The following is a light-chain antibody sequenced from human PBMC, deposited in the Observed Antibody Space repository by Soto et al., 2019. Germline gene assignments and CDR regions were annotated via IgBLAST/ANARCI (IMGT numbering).Light chain of an antibody. V-gene: IGKV3-15*01. J-gene: IGKJ4*01. CDR1: QSVSSN. Sequence: DILMTQSPATLSVSPGERATLSCRASQSVSSNLAWYQQKPGQAPRLLIYGASTRATGIPARFSGSGSGREFTLTMSSLQSEDFAVYYCQQYNNWPLTFGGGTKVDIK. CDR3: QQYNNWPLT. CDR2: GAS.